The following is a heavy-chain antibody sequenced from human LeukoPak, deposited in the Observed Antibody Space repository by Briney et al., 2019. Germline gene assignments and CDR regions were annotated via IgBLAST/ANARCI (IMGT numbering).Heavy chain of an antibody. CDR1: GGSISGYN. D-gene: IGHD2-15*01. V-gene: IGHV4-59*08. J-gene: IGHJ3*02. CDR2: IYYSGST. Sequence: SETLSLTCSVSGGSISGYNWNWIRQPPGKGLEWIGYIYYSGSTNYNPSLKSRVTTSVDTSKNQFSLKLSSVTAADTAVYFCARMSRYCSGGNCYSDAFDIWGQGTMVTVSS. CDR3: ARMSRYCSGGNCYSDAFDI.